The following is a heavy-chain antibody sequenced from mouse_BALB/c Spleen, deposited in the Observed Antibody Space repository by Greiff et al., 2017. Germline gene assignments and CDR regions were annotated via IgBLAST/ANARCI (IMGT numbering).Heavy chain of an antibody. CDR2: INPYNGDT. J-gene: IGHJ4*01. CDR3: GRSPYYYGSSPIPMDY. CDR1: GYSFTGYF. V-gene: IGHV1-37*01. D-gene: IGHD1-1*01. Sequence: VHVKQSGPELVKPGASVKISCKASGYSFTGYFMNWVKQSHGKSLEWIGRINPYNGDTFYNQKFKGKATLTVDKSSSTAHMELLSLTSEDSAVYYCGRSPYYYGSSPIPMDYWGQGTSVTVSS.